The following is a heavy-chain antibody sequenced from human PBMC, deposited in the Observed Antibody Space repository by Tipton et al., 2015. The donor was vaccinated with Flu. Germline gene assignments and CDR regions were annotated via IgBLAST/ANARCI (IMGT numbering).Heavy chain of an antibody. Sequence: TLSLTCTVSGGSLSSYFWSWIRQPAGKGLEWIGRIYPSGNTNYNPSLQSRVTMSVDTSRNQFSLSLTSVTAANAAIYYCARSGSYHHYYCDLWGRGTLVSVSS. V-gene: IGHV4-4*07. CDR3: ARSGSYHHYYCDL. D-gene: IGHD1-26*01. J-gene: IGHJ2*01. CDR2: IYPSGNT. CDR1: GGSLSSYF.